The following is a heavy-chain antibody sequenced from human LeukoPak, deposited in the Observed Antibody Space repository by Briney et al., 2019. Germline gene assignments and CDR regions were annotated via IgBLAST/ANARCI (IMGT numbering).Heavy chain of an antibody. J-gene: IGHJ4*02. CDR2: IIPIFGIA. V-gene: IGHV1-69*04. Sequence: SVKVSCKASGGTFSSYAISWVRQAPGQGLEWMGRIIPIFGIANYAQKFQGRVTITADKSTSTAYMELSSLRSEDTAVYYCARARWYIVGATPGYVDYWGQGTLVTVSS. D-gene: IGHD1-26*01. CDR1: GGTFSSYA. CDR3: ARARWYIVGATPGYVDY.